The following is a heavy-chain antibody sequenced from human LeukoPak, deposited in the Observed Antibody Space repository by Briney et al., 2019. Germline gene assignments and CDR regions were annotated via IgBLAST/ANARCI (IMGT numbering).Heavy chain of an antibody. V-gene: IGHV4-34*01. Sequence: SETLSLTCAVYGGSFSGYYWSWIRQPPGKGLEWIGEINHSGSTNYNPSLKSRVTISVDTSKNQFSLKLSPVTAADTAVYYCARGLYSGYADYFDYWGQGTLVTVSS. CDR2: INHSGST. D-gene: IGHD5-12*01. J-gene: IGHJ4*02. CDR3: ARGLYSGYADYFDY. CDR1: GGSFSGYY.